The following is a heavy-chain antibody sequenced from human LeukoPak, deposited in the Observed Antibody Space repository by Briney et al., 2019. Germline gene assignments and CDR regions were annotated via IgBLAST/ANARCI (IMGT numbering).Heavy chain of an antibody. J-gene: IGHJ4*02. CDR3: ASRKLGNDY. D-gene: IGHD7-27*01. CDR1: GGSISRYY. CDR2: IYHTGST. Sequence: PSETLSLTCTVSGGSISRYYWSWIRQPPGKGLEWIGYIYHTGSTSYSPSLKSRVTISADTSQNQFSLKLSSVTAADTAVYYCASRKLGNDYWGQGTLVTVSS. V-gene: IGHV4-59*01.